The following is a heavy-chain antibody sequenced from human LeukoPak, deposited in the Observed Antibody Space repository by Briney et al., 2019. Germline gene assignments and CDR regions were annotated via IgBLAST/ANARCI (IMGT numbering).Heavy chain of an antibody. CDR2: IYYSGST. D-gene: IGHD1-1*01. CDR1: GGSISSSSYY. V-gene: IGHV4-39*01. Sequence: SETLSLTCTVSGGSISSSSYYWGWIRQPPGKGLERIGSIYYSGSTYYNPSLKSRVTISVDTSKNQFSLKLSSVTAADTAVYYCVQRNDGIGYWGQGTLVTVSS. CDR3: VQRNDGIGY. J-gene: IGHJ4*02.